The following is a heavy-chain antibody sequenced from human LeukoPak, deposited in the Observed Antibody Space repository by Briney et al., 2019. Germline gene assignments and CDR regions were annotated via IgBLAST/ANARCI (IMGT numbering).Heavy chain of an antibody. Sequence: GGSLRLSCTASGFTFSDYAVTWVRQAPGKGLEWVGFIRSKAHGGTADYATSVKGRFTISRDDSKTIAYLQMDSLKTEGTAVYYCSRAHSTGWLGINDYWGQGALVTVSS. V-gene: IGHV3-49*04. CDR1: GFTFSDYA. D-gene: IGHD6-19*01. CDR3: SRAHSTGWLGINDY. CDR2: IRSKAHGGTA. J-gene: IGHJ4*02.